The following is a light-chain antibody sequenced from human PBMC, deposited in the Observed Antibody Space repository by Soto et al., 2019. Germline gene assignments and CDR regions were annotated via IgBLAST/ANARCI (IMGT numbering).Light chain of an antibody. CDR3: QQYNNYPLS. CDR1: QRNSSW. J-gene: IGKJ4*01. CDR2: DAS. Sequence: DIQMTQSPSTLSASVGDRVTITCRASQRNSSWLAWYQQKPGKAPRLVIFDASTSQSGVPSRFSGSGSGPDFTLTISGLQPDDFATYYCQQYNNYPLSFGGGTKVDIK. V-gene: IGKV1-5*01.